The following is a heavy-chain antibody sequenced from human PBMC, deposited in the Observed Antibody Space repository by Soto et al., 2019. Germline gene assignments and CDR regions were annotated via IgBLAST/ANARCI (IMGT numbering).Heavy chain of an antibody. CDR2: ISAYNGNT. Sequence: GASVKVYCKASGYTITSYGISWVRKTTVQGLEWMGWISAYNGNTNYAQKLQGRVTMTTDTSTSTAYMELRSLGSDDTAVYYCARVGADLSYGAQFDYWGQGTLVTVSS. V-gene: IGHV1-18*01. CDR1: GYTITSYG. D-gene: IGHD4-17*01. J-gene: IGHJ4*02. CDR3: ARVGADLSYGAQFDY.